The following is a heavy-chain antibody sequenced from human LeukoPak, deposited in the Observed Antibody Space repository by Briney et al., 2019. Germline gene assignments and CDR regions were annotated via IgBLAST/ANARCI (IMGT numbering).Heavy chain of an antibody. V-gene: IGHV3-74*03. CDR2: IKGDGTIT. Sequence: PGGSLRLSCAASGFTFSTYWMHWVRQAPGKGLVWVSRIKGDGTITTYAASVRGRFTISRDNAKNTLYLQMNSLRAEDTAVYYCARVHISSWPRIWGQGTMVTVSS. D-gene: IGHD6-13*01. CDR3: ARVHISSWPRI. CDR1: GFTFSTYW. J-gene: IGHJ3*02.